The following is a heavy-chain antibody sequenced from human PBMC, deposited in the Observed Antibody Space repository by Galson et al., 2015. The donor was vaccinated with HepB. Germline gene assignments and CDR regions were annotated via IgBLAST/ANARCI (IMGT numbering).Heavy chain of an antibody. CDR3: ARVVVYYDSSGYQTPGQYFDY. J-gene: IGHJ4*02. Sequence: SVKVSCKASGYTFTSYGISWVRQAPGQGLEWMGWISAYNGNTNYAQKLQGRVTMTTDTSTSTAYMELRSLRSDDTAVYYCARVVVYYDSSGYQTPGQYFDYWGQGTLVTVSS. V-gene: IGHV1-18*01. D-gene: IGHD3-22*01. CDR2: ISAYNGNT. CDR1: GYTFTSYG.